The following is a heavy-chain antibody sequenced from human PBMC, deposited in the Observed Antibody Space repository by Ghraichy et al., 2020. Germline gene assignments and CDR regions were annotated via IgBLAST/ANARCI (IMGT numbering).Heavy chain of an antibody. D-gene: IGHD3-9*01. Sequence: GGSLRLTCAASGFTFSSYAMHWVRQAPGKGLEWVALISFDGSNKYYGDSVNGRFTISRDNSKNTLYLQMNSLRADDTAVYYCAKDFDGMKNYYYYGMDVWGQGTTGTGSS. CDR3: AKDFDGMKNYYYYGMDV. CDR2: ISFDGSNK. CDR1: GFTFSSYA. V-gene: IGHV3-30*18. J-gene: IGHJ6*02.